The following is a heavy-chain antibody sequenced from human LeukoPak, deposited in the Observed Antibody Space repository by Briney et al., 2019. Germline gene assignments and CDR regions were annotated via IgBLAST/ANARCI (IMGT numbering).Heavy chain of an antibody. J-gene: IGHJ4*02. V-gene: IGHV3-53*01. Sequence: QPGGSLRLSCAASGFIVSSNYMSWVRQPPGKGLEWVSTIYSGGSTYYADSVKGRFTISRDNSQNTLYLQMNSLRAEDTALYYCARAATLAGPFDYWGQGTLVTVSA. D-gene: IGHD6-13*01. CDR3: ARAATLAGPFDY. CDR2: IYSGGST. CDR1: GFIVSSNY.